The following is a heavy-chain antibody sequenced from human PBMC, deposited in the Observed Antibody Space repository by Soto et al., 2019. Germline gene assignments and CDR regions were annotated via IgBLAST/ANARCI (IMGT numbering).Heavy chain of an antibody. D-gene: IGHD3-3*02. CDR2: IYYSGST. CDR3: ARAPLISIFFAYGMDV. CDR1: GGSISSGDYY. V-gene: IGHV4-31*03. J-gene: IGHJ6*02. Sequence: QVQLQESGPGLVKPSQTLSLTCTVSGGSISSGDYYWIWIRQHPGKGREWIGYIYYSGSTYYNPSLKSRVTISVDTSRNQFSLKLSSVTAADTAVYYCARAPLISIFFAYGMDVWGQGTTVTVSS.